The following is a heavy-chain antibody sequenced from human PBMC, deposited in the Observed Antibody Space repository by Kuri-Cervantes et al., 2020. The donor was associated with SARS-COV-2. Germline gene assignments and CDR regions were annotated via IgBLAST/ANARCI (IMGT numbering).Heavy chain of an antibody. D-gene: IGHD3-3*01. CDR2: ISYDGSNK. CDR3: ARGTESGYPNWYFDL. Sequence: GESLKISCAASGFTFSSYAMHWVRQAPGKGLEWVAVISYDGSNKYYADSVKGRFTISRDNSKNSLYLQMNSLRAEDTALYHCARGTESGYPNWYFDLWGRGTLVTVSS. V-gene: IGHV3-30*04. J-gene: IGHJ2*01. CDR1: GFTFSSYA.